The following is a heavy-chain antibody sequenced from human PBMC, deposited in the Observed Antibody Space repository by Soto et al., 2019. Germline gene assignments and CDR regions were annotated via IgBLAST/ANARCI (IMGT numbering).Heavy chain of an antibody. J-gene: IGHJ6*02. CDR2: ISYTGRT. D-gene: IGHD7-27*01. Sequence: SETLSLTCIVSGVSVTSGSYYWTWLRQPPGKGLEGIGYISYTGRTKYNPSLQSRVTISVDTSKNDFSLNLSSVTAADTAVYFCAREWGLLPYYVMNVWGHGTAVTVS. V-gene: IGHV4-61*03. CDR1: GVSVTSGSYY. CDR3: AREWGLLPYYVMNV.